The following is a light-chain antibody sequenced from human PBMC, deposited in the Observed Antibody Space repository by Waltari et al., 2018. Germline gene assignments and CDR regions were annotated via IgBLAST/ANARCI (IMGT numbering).Light chain of an antibody. CDR1: QSVSSN. CDR3: QQYNNWPPYT. J-gene: IGKJ2*01. Sequence: ETVMTQSPATLSVSPGERATLPCRASQSVSSNLAWYQQKPGQAPRLLIYGASTRATGIPARFSGSGSGTEFTLTISSLQSEDFAVYYCQQYNNWPPYTFGQGTKLEIK. V-gene: IGKV3-15*01. CDR2: GAS.